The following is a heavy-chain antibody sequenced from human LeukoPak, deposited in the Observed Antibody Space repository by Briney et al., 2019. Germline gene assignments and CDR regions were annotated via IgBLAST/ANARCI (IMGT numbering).Heavy chain of an antibody. CDR3: ARDRESNWFPYLDS. V-gene: IGHV3-7*01. D-gene: IGHD6-13*01. CDR2: IKEDGRAK. Sequence: GGSLRLSCAASGFTFTNYLMSWVRQAPGKGLEWVANIKEDGRAKYYVDSVRGRFTISRDNAKNSLYLQMDSLRAEDTAVYSCARDRESNWFPYLDSWGQGTLVTVSS. J-gene: IGHJ4*02. CDR1: GFTFTNYL.